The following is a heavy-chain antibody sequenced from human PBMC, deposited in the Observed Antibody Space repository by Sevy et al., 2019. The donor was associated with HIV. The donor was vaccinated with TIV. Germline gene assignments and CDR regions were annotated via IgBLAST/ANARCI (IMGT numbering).Heavy chain of an antibody. J-gene: IGHJ6*03. CDR2: ISAYNGNT. CDR3: ARSPYYYYYMDV. V-gene: IGHV1-18*04. Sequence: ASVKVSCKASGYTFTSYGISWVRQAPGQGLEWMGWISAYNGNTNYAQTLQGRVTMTTDTSTSTAYMELRSLRSDDTAVYYCARSPYYYYYMDVWGKGTTVTVSS. CDR1: GYTFTSYG.